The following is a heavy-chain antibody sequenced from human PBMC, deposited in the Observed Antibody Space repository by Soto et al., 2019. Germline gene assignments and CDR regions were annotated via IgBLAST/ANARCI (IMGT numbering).Heavy chain of an antibody. CDR2: ISYDGSNK. D-gene: IGHD3-22*01. V-gene: IGHV3-30-3*01. CDR3: ARDRNYYDSSGYLDY. CDR1: GFTFSSYA. Sequence: GGSLRLSCAASGFTFSSYAMHWVRQAPGKGLEWVAVISYDGSNKYYADSVKGRFTISRDNSKNTLYLQMNSLRAEDTAVYYCARDRNYYDSSGYLDYWGQGTLVTVSS. J-gene: IGHJ4*02.